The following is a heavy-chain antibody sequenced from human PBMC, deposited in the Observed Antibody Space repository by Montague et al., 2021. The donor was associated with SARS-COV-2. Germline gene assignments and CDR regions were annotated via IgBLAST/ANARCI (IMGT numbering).Heavy chain of an antibody. V-gene: IGHV4-4*07. J-gene: IGHJ6*02. CDR2: IYTSGST. Sequence: SETLSLTCTVPGGSISSYYWSWIRQPAGKGLEWIGRIYTSGSTNYNSSLKSRVTMSVDTSKNQFSLKLSSVTAADTAVYYCAREAWFGDKTSASEYYGMDVWGQGTTVTVSS. D-gene: IGHD3-10*01. CDR1: GGSISSYY. CDR3: AREAWFGDKTSASEYYGMDV.